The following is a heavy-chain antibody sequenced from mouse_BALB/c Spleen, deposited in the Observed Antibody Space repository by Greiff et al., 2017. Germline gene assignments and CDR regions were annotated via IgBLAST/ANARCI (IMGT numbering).Heavy chain of an antibody. V-gene: IGHV1-69*02. D-gene: IGHD2-14*01. J-gene: IGHJ3*01. CDR2: IDPSDSET. CDR3: ARGAYRSFAY. CDR1: GYTFTSYW. Sequence: QVQLQQPGAELVKPGAPVKLSCKASGYTFTSYWMNWVKQRPGRGLEWIGRIDPSDSETHYNQKFKDKATLTVDKSSSTAYIQLSSLTSEDSAVYYCARGAYRSFAYWGQGTLVTVSA.